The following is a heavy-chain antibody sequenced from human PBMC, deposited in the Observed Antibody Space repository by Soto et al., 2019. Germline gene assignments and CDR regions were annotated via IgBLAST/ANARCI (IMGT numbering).Heavy chain of an antibody. D-gene: IGHD3-10*01. V-gene: IGHV1-2*02. CDR3: ARGGSMVRGVIQSYYCYGMDV. CDR2: INPNSGGT. CDR1: GYTFTGYY. Sequence: GASVKVSCKASGYTFTGYYMHWVRQAPGQGLEWMGWINPNSGGTNYAQKFQGRVTMTRDTSISTAYMELSRLRSDDTAVYYCARGGSMVRGVIQSYYCYGMDVWGQGTTVTVSS. J-gene: IGHJ6*02.